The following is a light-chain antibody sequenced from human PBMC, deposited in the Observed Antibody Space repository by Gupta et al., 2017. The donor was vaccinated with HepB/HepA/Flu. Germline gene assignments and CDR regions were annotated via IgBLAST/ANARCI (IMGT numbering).Light chain of an antibody. CDR2: GNS. CDR1: SSNIGAGYE. J-gene: IGLJ2*01. V-gene: IGLV1-40*01. Sequence: QSVLTQPPSVSRAPGQRVTISCTGSSSNIGAGYEGHWDQELPGKAPKSPIEGNSNRPSGVPDRFAGAKSGTSAALAMTALQAEDEAEYYSQSYESSLSGRVVVGGGTKVTV. CDR3: QSYESSLSGRVV.